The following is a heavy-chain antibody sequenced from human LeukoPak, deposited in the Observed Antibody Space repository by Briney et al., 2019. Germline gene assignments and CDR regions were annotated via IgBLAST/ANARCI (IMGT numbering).Heavy chain of an antibody. CDR3: ARDTVVTPHGAFDI. V-gene: IGHV3-21*01. Sequence: GGSLRLSCAASGFTFSSYSMNWVRQAPGKGLEWVSSISSSSSYIYYADSVKGRFTISRDNAKNSLYLQMNSLRAEDTAVYYCARDTVVTPHGAFDIWGQGTMVTVSS. CDR2: ISSSSSYI. CDR1: GFTFSSYS. D-gene: IGHD4-23*01. J-gene: IGHJ3*02.